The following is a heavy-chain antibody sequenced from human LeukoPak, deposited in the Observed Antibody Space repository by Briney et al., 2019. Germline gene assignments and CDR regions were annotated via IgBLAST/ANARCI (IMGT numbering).Heavy chain of an antibody. CDR1: GGSVRDNY. J-gene: IGHJ4*02. CDR2: IHHSGST. D-gene: IGHD3-10*01. Sequence: SETLSLTCAVYGGSVRDNYWSRIRQPPGKGLEWIGKIHHSGSTKYNPSLKSRVTISLDTSKNQFSLKLNSMTAADTAVYYCARRVVLLWFGELLSSIPFDYWGQGTLVTVSS. V-gene: IGHV4-34*01. CDR3: ARRVVLLWFGELLSSIPFDY.